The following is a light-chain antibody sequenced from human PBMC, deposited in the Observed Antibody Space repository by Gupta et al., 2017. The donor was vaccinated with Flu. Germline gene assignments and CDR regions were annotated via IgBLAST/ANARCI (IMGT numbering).Light chain of an antibody. CDR3: RPYDGGAGV. J-gene: IGLJ3*02. V-gene: IGLV7-43*01. CDR2: DIS. CDR1: TGEVSSGYF. Sequence: TGTITCASSTGEVSSGYFANWHQQKPAHARRVMIYDISNTPAGAPDRFSGSSCGGKASLTMAGVQADDEDDYYCRPYDGGAGVFGGGTKLTVL.